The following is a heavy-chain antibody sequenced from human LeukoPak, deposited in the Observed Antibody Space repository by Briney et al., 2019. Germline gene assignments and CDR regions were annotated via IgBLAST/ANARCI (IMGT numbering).Heavy chain of an antibody. V-gene: IGHV3-49*04. CDR2: IRSKGHGGTT. D-gene: IGHD3-22*01. J-gene: IGHJ4*02. Sequence: TGGSLRLSCTASGLTFGEYGMSWVRQAPGKGLEWIGFIRSKGHGGTTEYAASVKGRFTISRDDSKSIAYLQLNSLKTEDTAVYYCTLTMIVEARSHFDYWGQGTLVTVSP. CDR1: GLTFGEYG. CDR3: TLTMIVEARSHFDY.